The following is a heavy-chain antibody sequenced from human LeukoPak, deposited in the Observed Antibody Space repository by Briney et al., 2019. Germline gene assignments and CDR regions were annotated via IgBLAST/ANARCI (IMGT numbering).Heavy chain of an antibody. Sequence: KSSETLSLTCAVYGGSFSGYYWSWIRQPPGKGLEWIGEINHSGSTNYNPSLKSRVTISVDTSKNQFSLKLSSVTAADTAVYYCARIPLGGYDTFDYWGQGTLVTVSS. J-gene: IGHJ4*02. CDR3: ARIPLGGYDTFDY. V-gene: IGHV4-34*01. D-gene: IGHD5-12*01. CDR1: GGSFSGYY. CDR2: INHSGST.